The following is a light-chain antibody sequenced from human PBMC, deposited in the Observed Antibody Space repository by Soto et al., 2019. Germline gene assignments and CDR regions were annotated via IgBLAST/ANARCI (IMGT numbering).Light chain of an antibody. CDR1: SSDIGGYNY. J-gene: IGLJ2*01. CDR3: SSHTNSSFV. Sequence: QSALTQPASVSGSPGQSITISCTGTSSDIGGYNYVSWYQQHPGKAPKLMIYDVSNRPSGVSNRFSGSKSGNTASLTISGLQSEDEADYYCSSHTNSSFVFGGGTKLTVL. CDR2: DVS. V-gene: IGLV2-14*03.